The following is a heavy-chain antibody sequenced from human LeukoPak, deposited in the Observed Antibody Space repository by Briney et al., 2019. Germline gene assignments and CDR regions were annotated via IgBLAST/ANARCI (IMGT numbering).Heavy chain of an antibody. D-gene: IGHD3-10*01. V-gene: IGHV4-34*01. CDR3: ARGLLWFGECYFDY. CDR1: GGSFSGYY. Sequence: SETLSLTCAVYGGSFSGYYWSWIRQPPGKGLEWIGEINHSGSTNYNPSLKSRVTISVDTSKNQFSLKLSSVTAADTAVYYCARGLLWFGECYFDYWGQGTLVTVSS. CDR2: INHSGST. J-gene: IGHJ4*02.